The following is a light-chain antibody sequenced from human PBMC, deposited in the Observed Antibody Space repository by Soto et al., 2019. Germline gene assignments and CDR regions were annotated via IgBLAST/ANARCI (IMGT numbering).Light chain of an antibody. Sequence: EIMLTQSPGTLYLSPCERATLSCRASQSVSSYLAWYQQKPGQAPRLLIYDASNRATGIPARFSGSGSGTDFTLTISSLEPEDFAVYYCQQRSNWAGTFGQGTKVDIK. CDR1: QSVSSY. J-gene: IGKJ1*01. CDR2: DAS. V-gene: IGKV3-11*01. CDR3: QQRSNWAGT.